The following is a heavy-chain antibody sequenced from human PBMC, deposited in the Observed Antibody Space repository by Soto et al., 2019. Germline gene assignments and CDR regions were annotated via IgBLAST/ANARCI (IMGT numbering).Heavy chain of an antibody. CDR2: INPSGGST. CDR1: GYTFTSYY. J-gene: IGHJ4*02. D-gene: IGHD6-13*01. V-gene: IGHV1-46*01. Sequence: SVKVSCKASGYTFTSYYMHWVRQAPGQGLEWMGIINPSGGSTSYAQKFQGRVTMTRDTSTRTVYMELSSLTCEDTAVYYCARAAQQLILDYWRQGTLATVSS. CDR3: ARAAQQLILDY.